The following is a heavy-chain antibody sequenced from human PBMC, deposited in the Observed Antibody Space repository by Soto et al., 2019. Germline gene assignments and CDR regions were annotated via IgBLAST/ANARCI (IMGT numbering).Heavy chain of an antibody. Sequence: TGGSLRLSCAASGFTFSGYSMNWVRQAPGKGLEWVSSISGDGNFIYYQDSLKGRFTISRDNAKNSLFLQLNSLRTEDSAIYYCARSGSYPFYRFFDSWGQGTLVTVSS. V-gene: IGHV3-21*01. CDR1: GFTFSGYS. D-gene: IGHD1-26*01. CDR3: ARSGSYPFYRFFDS. J-gene: IGHJ4*02. CDR2: ISGDGNFI.